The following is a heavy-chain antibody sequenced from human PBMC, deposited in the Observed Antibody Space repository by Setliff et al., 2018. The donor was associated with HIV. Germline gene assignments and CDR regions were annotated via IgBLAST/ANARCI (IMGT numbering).Heavy chain of an antibody. CDR3: ALDYGDYFDY. Sequence: PGGSLRLSCVDNGFTFSSYWMHWVRQAPGKGLVWVSRINSDGSSTSYADSVKGRFTISRDNAKNTLYLQMNSLRAEDTAVYYCALDYGDYFDYWGQGTLVTVSS. V-gene: IGHV3-74*01. D-gene: IGHD4-17*01. J-gene: IGHJ4*02. CDR1: GFTFSSYW. CDR2: INSDGSST.